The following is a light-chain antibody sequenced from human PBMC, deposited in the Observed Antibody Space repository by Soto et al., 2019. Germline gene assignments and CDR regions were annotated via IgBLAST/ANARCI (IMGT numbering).Light chain of an antibody. J-gene: IGLJ2*01. Sequence: QSALTQPASVSGSPGQSITISCTATSSDVGSYNLVSWYQQHPGKAPKRMIYEGSKRPSGVSNRFSGSKYGNTAALTISGLQAEDEADYYCGSYAGRSTVVFGGGTKLTVL. CDR2: EGS. CDR1: SSDVGSYNL. V-gene: IGLV2-23*01. CDR3: GSYAGRSTVV.